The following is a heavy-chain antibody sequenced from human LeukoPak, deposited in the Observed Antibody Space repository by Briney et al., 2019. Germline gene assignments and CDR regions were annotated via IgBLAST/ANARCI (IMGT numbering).Heavy chain of an antibody. CDR3: ARDEVWFGEGDDY. V-gene: IGHV3-48*01. CDR2: ISSSSSTI. D-gene: IGHD3-10*01. J-gene: IGHJ4*02. Sequence: GGSLRLSYAASGFTFSSYSMNWVRQAPGKGLEWVSYISSSSSTIYYADSVKGRFTISRDNAKNSLYLQMNSLRAEDTAVYYCARDEVWFGEGDDYWGQGTLVTVSS. CDR1: GFTFSSYS.